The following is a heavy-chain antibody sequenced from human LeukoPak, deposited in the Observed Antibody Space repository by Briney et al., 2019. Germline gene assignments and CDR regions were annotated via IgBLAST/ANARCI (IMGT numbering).Heavy chain of an antibody. CDR3: ARDMCSSTSCYELDY. J-gene: IGHJ4*02. CDR1: GGSISSGDYY. CDR2: IYYSGST. D-gene: IGHD2-2*01. V-gene: IGHV4-30-4*01. Sequence: PSETLSLTCTVSGGSISSGDYYWSWIRQPPGKGLEWIGYIYYSGSTYYNPSLKSRVTISVDTSKNQFSLKLSSVTAADTAVYYCARDMCSSTSCYELDYWGQGTLVTVSS.